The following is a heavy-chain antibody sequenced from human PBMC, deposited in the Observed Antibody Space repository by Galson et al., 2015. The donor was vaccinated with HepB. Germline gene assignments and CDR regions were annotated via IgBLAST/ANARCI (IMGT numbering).Heavy chain of an antibody. CDR1: GGSISSYY. V-gene: IGHV4-59*01. CDR3: ARDIGFNSWYYYGMDV. J-gene: IGHJ6*02. CDR2: IYYSGST. Sequence: ETLSLTCTVSGGSISSYYWSWIRQPPGKGLEWIGYIYYSGSTNYNPSLKSRVTISVDTSKNQFSLKLSSVTAADTAVYYCARDIGFNSWYYYGMDVWGQGTTVTVSS. D-gene: IGHD6-13*01.